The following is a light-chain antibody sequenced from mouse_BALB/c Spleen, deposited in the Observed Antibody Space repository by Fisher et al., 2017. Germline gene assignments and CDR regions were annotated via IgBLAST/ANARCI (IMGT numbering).Light chain of an antibody. V-gene: IGKV4-68*01. CDR2: RTS. CDR1: SSVNY. Sequence: IVMTQSPAIMSASPGEKVTMSCRASSSVNYMYWYQQKPGSSPKPWIYRTSNLASGVPARFSGSGSGTSYSLTISSMEAEDAATYYCQQWSSNPLTFGAGTKLELK. J-gene: IGKJ5*01. CDR3: QQWSSNPLT.